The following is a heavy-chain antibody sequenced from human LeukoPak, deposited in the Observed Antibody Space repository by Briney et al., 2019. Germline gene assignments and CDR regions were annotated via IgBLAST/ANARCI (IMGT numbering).Heavy chain of an antibody. CDR1: GFTFDDYA. V-gene: IGHV3-9*01. CDR3: AKAYYYDSSGYYDY. J-gene: IGHJ4*02. D-gene: IGHD3-22*01. Sequence: GRSLRLSCAASGFTFDDYAMHWVRQAPGKGLEWVSGISWNSGSIGYADSVKGRFTISRDNVKNSLYLQMNSLRAEGTALYYCAKAYYYDSSGYYDYWGQGTLVTVSS. CDR2: ISWNSGSI.